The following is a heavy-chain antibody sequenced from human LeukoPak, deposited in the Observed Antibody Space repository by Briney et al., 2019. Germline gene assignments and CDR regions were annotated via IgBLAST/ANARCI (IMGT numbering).Heavy chain of an antibody. J-gene: IGHJ4*02. D-gene: IGHD3-3*01. Sequence: GASVKVSCKGSGYSFTSHSIGWVRQAPGQGLEWMGWNSAYNGDTKNAQKFQGRVTMTTDASTTTAYMELRSLTSDDTAVYYCAKDPLNMSGGYERFDYWGQGTLVTVSS. CDR2: NSAYNGDT. CDR3: AKDPLNMSGGYERFDY. V-gene: IGHV1-18*01. CDR1: GYSFTSHS.